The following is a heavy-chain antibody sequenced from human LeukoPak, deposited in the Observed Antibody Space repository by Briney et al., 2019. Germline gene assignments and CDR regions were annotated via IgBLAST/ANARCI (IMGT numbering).Heavy chain of an antibody. CDR1: GFTFSGYW. J-gene: IGHJ4*02. Sequence: GGSLRLSCAASGFTFSGYWMSWVRQTPEKGLEWVANIKQDGYEKYYVDSVKGRFTISRDNSKNTLYLQLSSLRVEDTAVYYCIKDRIGTWSFDHWGQGTLLTVSS. CDR3: IKDRIGTWSFDH. V-gene: IGHV3-7*01. CDR2: IKQDGYEK. D-gene: IGHD1-26*01.